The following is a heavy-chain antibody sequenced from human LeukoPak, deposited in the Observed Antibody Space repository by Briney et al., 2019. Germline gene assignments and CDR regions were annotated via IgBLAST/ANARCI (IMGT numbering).Heavy chain of an antibody. Sequence: SETLSLTCTVSDGSISSGGYYWTWIRQHPGKGLEWIGYIYYSGGTYSNPSLKSRVTISVDTSKNQFSLRLSSVTAADTAVYYCALGYCGGGSCYAREYFQHWGQGTLVTVSS. J-gene: IGHJ1*01. CDR3: ALGYCGGGSCYAREYFQH. CDR2: IYYSGGT. D-gene: IGHD2-15*01. V-gene: IGHV4-31*03. CDR1: DGSISSGGYY.